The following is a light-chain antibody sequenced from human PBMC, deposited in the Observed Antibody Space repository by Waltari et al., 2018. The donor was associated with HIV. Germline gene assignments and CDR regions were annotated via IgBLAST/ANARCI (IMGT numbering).Light chain of an antibody. Sequence: QSALTQPASVSGSPGQSITISCTGTSSDVGGYNYVSWYHQHPGKAPKLMIYDVSNRPSGVSNRFSGSKSGNTASLTISGLQAEDEADYYCSSYTSSSTLVVGGGTKLTVL. J-gene: IGLJ2*01. CDR3: SSYTSSSTLV. CDR2: DVS. CDR1: SSDVGGYNY. V-gene: IGLV2-14*01.